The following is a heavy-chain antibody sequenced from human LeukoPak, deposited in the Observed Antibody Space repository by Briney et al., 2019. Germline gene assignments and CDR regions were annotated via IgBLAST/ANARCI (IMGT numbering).Heavy chain of an antibody. CDR3: ARSQPGYSYGYNYYYYGMDV. J-gene: IGHJ6*02. CDR1: GFTFSSYW. CDR2: INSDGSST. D-gene: IGHD5-18*01. V-gene: IGHV3-74*01. Sequence: GGSLRLSCAASGFTFSSYWMHWVRQAPGKGLVWVSRINSDGSSTSYADSVKGRFTISRDNSKNTLYLQMNILRAEDTAVYYCARSQPGYSYGYNYYYYGMDVWGQGTTVTVSS.